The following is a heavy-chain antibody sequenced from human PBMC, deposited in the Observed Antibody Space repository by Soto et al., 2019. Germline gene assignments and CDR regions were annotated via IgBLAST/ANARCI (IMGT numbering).Heavy chain of an antibody. CDR1: GGSISSGDYY. CDR3: ARERRITMIVVVTDAFDI. CDR2: IYYSGST. D-gene: IGHD3-22*01. Sequence: TVSGGSISSGDYYWSWIRQPPGKGLEWIGYIYYSGSTYYNPSLKSRVTISVDTSKNQFSLKLSSVTAADTAVYYCARERRITMIVVVTDAFDIWGQGTMVTVSS. V-gene: IGHV4-30-4*01. J-gene: IGHJ3*02.